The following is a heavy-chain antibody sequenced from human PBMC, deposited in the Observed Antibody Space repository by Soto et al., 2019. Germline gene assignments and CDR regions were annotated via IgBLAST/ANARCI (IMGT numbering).Heavy chain of an antibody. V-gene: IGHV4-34*03. CDR1: GGSFSGYY. D-gene: IGHD1-7*01. CDR2: INHSGST. J-gene: IGHJ4*02. CDR3: ISSSTGTTAAFDY. Sequence: PSETLSLTCAVYGGSFSGYYWSWIRQPPGKGLEWIGEINHSGSTNYNPSLKSRVTISVDTSKNQFSLKLSSVTAADTAVYYCISSSTGTTAAFDYWGQGTLVTVSS.